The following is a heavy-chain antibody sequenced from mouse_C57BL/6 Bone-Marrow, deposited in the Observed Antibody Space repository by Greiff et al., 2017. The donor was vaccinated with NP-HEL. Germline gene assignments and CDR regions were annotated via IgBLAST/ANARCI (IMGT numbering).Heavy chain of an antibody. Sequence: EVKLVESGGGLVKPGGSLKLSCAASGFTFSSYAMSWVRQTPEKRLEWVATISDGGSYTYYPDNVKGRFTISRDNAKNNLYLQMSHLKSEDTAMDYCARGSGRDYAMDYWGQGTSVTVSS. V-gene: IGHV5-4*03. CDR3: ARGSGRDYAMDY. CDR2: ISDGGSYT. J-gene: IGHJ4*01. D-gene: IGHD1-3*01. CDR1: GFTFSSYA.